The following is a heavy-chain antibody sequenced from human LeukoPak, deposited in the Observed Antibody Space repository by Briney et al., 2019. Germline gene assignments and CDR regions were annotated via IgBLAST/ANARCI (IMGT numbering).Heavy chain of an antibody. Sequence: GGSLRLSCAASGFTFSSYWMNWARQAPGKGLEWVASINHNGNVNYYVDSVKGRFTISRDNAKNSLYLQMSNLRAEDTAVYFCARGGDLDVWGQGATVTVSS. V-gene: IGHV3-7*03. CDR2: INHNGNVN. D-gene: IGHD2-21*01. CDR1: GFTFSSYW. CDR3: ARGGDLDV. J-gene: IGHJ6*02.